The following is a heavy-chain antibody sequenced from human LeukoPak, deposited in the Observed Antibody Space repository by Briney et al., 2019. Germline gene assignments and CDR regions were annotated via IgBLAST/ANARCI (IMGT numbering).Heavy chain of an antibody. D-gene: IGHD3-3*01. CDR3: ARGYNDFWSGYYSDY. V-gene: IGHV4-61*02. J-gene: IGHJ4*02. CDR2: IYTSGST. Sequence: SQTLSLTCTVSGGSISSGSYYWSWIRQPAGKGLEWIGRIYTSGSTNYNPSLKSRVTISVDTSKNRFSLKLSSVTAADTAVYYCARGYNDFWSGYYSDYWGQGTLVTVSS. CDR1: GGSISSGSYY.